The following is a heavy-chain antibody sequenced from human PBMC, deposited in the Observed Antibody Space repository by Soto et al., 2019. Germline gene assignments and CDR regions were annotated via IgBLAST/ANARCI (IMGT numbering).Heavy chain of an antibody. CDR1: GYTFTDYY. CDR2: INPGGGAT. CDR3: ATSIYSNCWFIH. V-gene: IGHV1-46*03. Sequence: VQLVQSGAEVRKPGASVKISCKASGYTFTDYYFHWVRQAPGQGLEWMGIINPGGGATSYPQNFQDRVTMTRDSSTSTVFMDLSSLRSEDTAVYFCATSIYSNCWFIHWGQGTLVTVSS. D-gene: IGHD2-21*01. J-gene: IGHJ4*02.